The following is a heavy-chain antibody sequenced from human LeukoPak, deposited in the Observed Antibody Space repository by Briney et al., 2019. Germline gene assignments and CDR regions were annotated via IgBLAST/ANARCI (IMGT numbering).Heavy chain of an antibody. CDR3: AREFYSSGWARWFDP. Sequence: GASVKVSCKASGYTFTSYDINWVRQATGQGLEWMGWMNPNSGNTGYAQKFQGRVTITRNTSISTAYMELSSLRSEDTAVYYCAREFYSSGWARWFDPWGQGILVTVSS. CDR2: MNPNSGNT. CDR1: GYTFTSYD. J-gene: IGHJ5*02. V-gene: IGHV1-8*03. D-gene: IGHD6-19*01.